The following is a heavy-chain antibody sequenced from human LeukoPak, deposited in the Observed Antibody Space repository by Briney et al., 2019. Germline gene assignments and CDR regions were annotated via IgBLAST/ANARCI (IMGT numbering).Heavy chain of an antibody. CDR3: ARDFAPYYYDSSGSPGAKMPFDY. J-gene: IGHJ4*02. V-gene: IGHV1-46*01. D-gene: IGHD3-22*01. CDR2: INPSGGST. Sequence: ASVKVSCKASGYTFISYYMHWVRQAPGQGLEWMGIINPSGGSTSYAQKFQGRVTMTRDTSTSTVYMELSSLRSEDTAVYYCARDFAPYYYDSSGSPGAKMPFDYWGQGTLVTVSS. CDR1: GYTFISYY.